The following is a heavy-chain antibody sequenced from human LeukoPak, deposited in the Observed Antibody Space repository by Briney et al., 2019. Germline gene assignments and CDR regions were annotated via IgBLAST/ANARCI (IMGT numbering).Heavy chain of an antibody. J-gene: IGHJ4*02. D-gene: IGHD5-18*01. CDR3: GKTKAGYSSGQKPAWPVDY. Sequence: GGSLRLSCEASGFTFGSFAMYRVRQAPGKGLDWIAGIFGSGGSPHYADSVKGRFTISRDNSKNTVYLQINSLRAEDTAVYYCGKTKAGYSSGQKPAWPVDYWGQGTLVTVSS. V-gene: IGHV3-23*01. CDR1: GFTFGSFA. CDR2: IFGSGGSP.